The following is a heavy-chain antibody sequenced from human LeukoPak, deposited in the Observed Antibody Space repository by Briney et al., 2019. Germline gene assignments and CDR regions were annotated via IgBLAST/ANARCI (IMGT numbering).Heavy chain of an antibody. Sequence: GGSLRLSCAASGFTFSSYSMNWVRQAPGKGLEWVSSISSSSSYIYYADSVKGRFTISRDNAKNSLYLQMNSLRAEDTAVYYCARTESGRSSTSCSTGYYYYYMDVWGKGTTVTVSS. J-gene: IGHJ6*03. CDR2: ISSSSSYI. CDR1: GFTFSSYS. CDR3: ARTESGRSSTSCSTGYYYYYMDV. V-gene: IGHV3-21*01. D-gene: IGHD2-2*01.